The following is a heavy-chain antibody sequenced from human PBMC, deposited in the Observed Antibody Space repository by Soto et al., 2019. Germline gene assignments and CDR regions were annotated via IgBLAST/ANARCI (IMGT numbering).Heavy chain of an antibody. D-gene: IGHD6-13*01. CDR1: GYSFTSYW. CDR2: IYPGDSDT. J-gene: IGHJ4*02. V-gene: IGHV5-51*01. CDR3: ASAIAAADPHFDY. Sequence: GESLKISCKGSGYSFTSYWIGWVRQMPGKGLEWMGIIYPGDSDTRYSPSFQGQVTISADKSISTAYLQWSSLKASDTAMYYCASAIAAADPHFDYWGQGTLVTVSS.